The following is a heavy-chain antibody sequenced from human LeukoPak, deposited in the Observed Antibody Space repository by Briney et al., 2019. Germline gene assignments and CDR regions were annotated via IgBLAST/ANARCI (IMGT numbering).Heavy chain of an antibody. V-gene: IGHV3-9*01. Sequence: QSGRSLRLSCAASGFTFDDYAMHWVREAPGKGLEWVSGISWNSGSIDYADSVKGRFTISRDNAKNSLYLQMNSLRAEDTALYYCAKDMDGRLTKDFDYWGQGTLVTVSS. J-gene: IGHJ4*02. CDR2: ISWNSGSI. CDR1: GFTFDDYA. D-gene: IGHD2-2*03. CDR3: AKDMDGRLTKDFDY.